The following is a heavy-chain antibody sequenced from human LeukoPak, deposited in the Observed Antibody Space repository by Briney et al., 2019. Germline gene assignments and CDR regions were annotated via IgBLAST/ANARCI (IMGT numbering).Heavy chain of an antibody. D-gene: IGHD3-10*01. V-gene: IGHV1-8*01. CDR1: GYTFTSYD. CDR2: MNPNSGNT. J-gene: IGHJ5*02. Sequence: ASVKVSCKASGYTFTSYDINWVRQATGQGLEWMGWMNPNSGNTVYAQKFQGRVTMTRDMSTSTVYMELSSLRSEDTAVYYCARGVVITLIRGVISPFSSWGQGTLVTVSS. CDR3: ARGVVITLIRGVISPFSS.